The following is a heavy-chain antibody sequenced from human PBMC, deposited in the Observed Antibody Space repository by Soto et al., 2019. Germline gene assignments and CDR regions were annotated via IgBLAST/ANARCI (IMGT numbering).Heavy chain of an antibody. J-gene: IGHJ3*02. CDR3: ARDFLLFGPNDAFYI. V-gene: IGHV3-30-3*01. D-gene: IGHD3-10*01. CDR2: ISYDGSNK. Sequence: GGSLRLSCAASGFTFSSYAMNWVRQAPGKGLEWVAVISYDGSNKYYADSVKGRFTISRDNSKNTLYLQMNSLRAEDTSAYYCARDFLLFGPNDAFYIWGQGTMVTVSS. CDR1: GFTFSSYA.